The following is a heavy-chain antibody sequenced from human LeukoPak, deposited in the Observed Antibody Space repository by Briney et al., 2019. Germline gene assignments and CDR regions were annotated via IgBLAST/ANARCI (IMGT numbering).Heavy chain of an antibody. Sequence: PSETLSLTCTVSGGSISSYYWSWIRQPAGKGLDWIGRIYTSGSTNYNPSLKSRVTMSVDTSKNQFSLKLSSVTAADTAVYYCARYLGAAFDIWGQGTMVTVSS. CDR3: ARYLGAAFDI. D-gene: IGHD3-16*01. V-gene: IGHV4-4*07. CDR1: GGSISSYY. CDR2: IYTSGST. J-gene: IGHJ3*02.